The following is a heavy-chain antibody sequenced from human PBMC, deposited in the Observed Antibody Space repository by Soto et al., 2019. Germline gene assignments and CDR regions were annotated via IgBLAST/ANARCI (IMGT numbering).Heavy chain of an antibody. V-gene: IGHV1-18*01. D-gene: IGHD3-16*01. CDR3: ARMGDVPYYYYGMDV. CDR2: INGYNGNT. CDR1: GYTFSTYG. J-gene: IGHJ6*01. Sequence: QVQLVQSGAEVKKPGASVKVSCKASGYTFSTYGISWVRQAPGQGLEWMGWINGYNGNTNYAPKLHGIITMTSDTSTTTAYMELRSLRSHETAVYYCARMGDVPYYYYGMDVW.